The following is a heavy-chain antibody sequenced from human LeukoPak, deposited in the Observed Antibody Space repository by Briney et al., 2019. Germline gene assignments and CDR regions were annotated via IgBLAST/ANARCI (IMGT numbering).Heavy chain of an antibody. V-gene: IGHV3-30*18. J-gene: IGHJ4*02. CDR1: GFSSSSYA. D-gene: IGHD2-21*01. CDR2: LSHQGTAE. CDR3: AKKGADAYCGGGRCFDY. Sequence: GGSLRLSCAASGFSSSSYAMSWVRQAPGKGLEWVAYLSHQGTAENYADSVKGLFTISRDNSKNTLYLQMSSLRAEDTALYYCAKKGADAYCGGGRCFDYWGQGTLVTVSS.